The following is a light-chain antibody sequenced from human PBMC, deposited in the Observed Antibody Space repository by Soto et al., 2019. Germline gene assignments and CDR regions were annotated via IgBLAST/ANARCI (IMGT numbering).Light chain of an antibody. Sequence: QSALTQAPSASASLGASVKLTCTLSSGHSNYAIAWHQQQPEKGPRYLMKLNGDGSHSKGDGIPDRFSGSSSGAERYLTISSLQSDDEADYYCQTWGSGAVVFGGGTKVTVL. CDR1: SGHSNYA. CDR3: QTWGSGAVV. CDR2: LNGDGSH. V-gene: IGLV4-69*01. J-gene: IGLJ2*01.